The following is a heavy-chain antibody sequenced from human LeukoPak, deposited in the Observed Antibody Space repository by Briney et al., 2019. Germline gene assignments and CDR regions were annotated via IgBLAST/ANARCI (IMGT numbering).Heavy chain of an antibody. CDR3: AKDSPLVADADSWSGNSFDH. J-gene: IGHJ4*02. D-gene: IGHD6-13*01. Sequence: GGSLRLSCAASGFAFRYFAMSWVRQAPGKGLEWVSTVTGDGITTYYAYSVRGRFTISRDNSNNTVYLHLNSLKADDAAVYYCAKDSPLVADADSWSGNSFDHWGQGTLVTFSS. CDR1: GFAFRYFA. CDR2: VTGDGITT. V-gene: IGHV3-23*01.